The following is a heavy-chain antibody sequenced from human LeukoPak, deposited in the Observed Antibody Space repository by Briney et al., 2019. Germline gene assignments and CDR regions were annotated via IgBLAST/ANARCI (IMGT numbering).Heavy chain of an antibody. CDR3: ARKGGYSGYGPFDY. CDR1: GFTFSSYW. J-gene: IGHJ4*02. Sequence: GGSLRLSCAAPGFTFSSYWMSWVRQAPGKGLEWVANIKQDGSEKYYVDSVKGRFTISRDNAKNSLYLQMNSLRAEDTAVYYCARKGGYSGYGPFDYWGQGTLVTVSS. CDR2: IKQDGSEK. D-gene: IGHD5-12*01. V-gene: IGHV3-7*01.